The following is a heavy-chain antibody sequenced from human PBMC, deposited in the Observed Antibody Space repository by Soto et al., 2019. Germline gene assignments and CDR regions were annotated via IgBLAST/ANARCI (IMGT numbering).Heavy chain of an antibody. CDR3: ARFSGSYTRGLDY. CDR2: SRSKANSYST. CDR1: GFTFSDHY. D-gene: IGHD1-26*01. J-gene: IGHJ4*02. Sequence: EVQLVESGGGLVQPGGSLRLSCAASGFTFSDHYMDGGRQSPGKGLEWVGRSRSKANSYSTEYAASVKGRFTISRDESKNSLYLQMNSLTTEDTAVYYCARFSGSYTRGLDYWGQGTLVTVSS. V-gene: IGHV3-72*01.